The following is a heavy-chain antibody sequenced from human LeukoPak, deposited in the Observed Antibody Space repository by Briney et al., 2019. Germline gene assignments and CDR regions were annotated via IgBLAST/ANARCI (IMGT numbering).Heavy chain of an antibody. Sequence: GGSLRLSCAASGFTFSSYAMSWVRQAPGKGLEWVSAFSGSGGSTYYADSVKGRFTISRDNSKNTLYLQMNSLRAEDTAVYYCATGGGYSYGYKRDYFDYWGQGTLVTVSS. CDR3: ATGGGYSYGYKRDYFDY. CDR1: GFTFSSYA. D-gene: IGHD5-18*01. CDR2: FSGSGGST. V-gene: IGHV3-23*01. J-gene: IGHJ4*02.